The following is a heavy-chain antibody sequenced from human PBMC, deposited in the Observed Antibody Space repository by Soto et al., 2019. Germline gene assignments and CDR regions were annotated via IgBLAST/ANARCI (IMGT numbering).Heavy chain of an antibody. CDR2: IIPILGIA. J-gene: IGHJ4*02. D-gene: IGHD4-17*01. Sequence: QVPLVQSGAEVKKPGSSVKVSCKASGGTFSSYTISWVRQAPGQGLEWMGRIIPILGIANYAQKFQGRVTITADKSTSTAYMELSSLRSEDTAVYYCAATKGGMTTVTTDFDYWGQGTLVTVSS. V-gene: IGHV1-69*02. CDR1: GGTFSSYT. CDR3: AATKGGMTTVTTDFDY.